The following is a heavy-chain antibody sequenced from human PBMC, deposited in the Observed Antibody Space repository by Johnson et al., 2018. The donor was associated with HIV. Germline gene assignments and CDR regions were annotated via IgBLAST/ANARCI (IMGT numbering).Heavy chain of an antibody. CDR2: IRYDGSNK. J-gene: IGHJ3*02. D-gene: IGHD6-6*01. Sequence: QVQLVESGGGVVQPGGSLRLSCAASGFTFSSYGMHWVRQAPGKGLEWVAFIRYDGSNKYYADSVKGRFTISRDNSKNTLYLQMNSLTAEDTAGSYCAKDRRTYSCSADAFDIWGQGTMVTVSS. CDR3: AKDRRTYSCSADAFDI. V-gene: IGHV3-30*02. CDR1: GFTFSSYG.